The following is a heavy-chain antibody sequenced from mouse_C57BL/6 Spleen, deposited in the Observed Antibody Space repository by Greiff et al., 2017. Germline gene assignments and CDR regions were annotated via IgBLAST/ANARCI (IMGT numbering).Heavy chain of an antibody. CDR3: TRNSYSNPRDY. CDR2: IDPETGGT. CDR1: GYTFTDYE. J-gene: IGHJ2*01. V-gene: IGHV1-15*01. D-gene: IGHD2-5*01. Sequence: QVQLQQSGAELVRPGASVTLSCKASGYTFTDYEMHWVKQTPVHGLEWIGAIDPETGGTAYNQKFKGKAILTADKSSSTAYMELRSLTSEDSAVYYCTRNSYSNPRDYWGQGTTLTVSS.